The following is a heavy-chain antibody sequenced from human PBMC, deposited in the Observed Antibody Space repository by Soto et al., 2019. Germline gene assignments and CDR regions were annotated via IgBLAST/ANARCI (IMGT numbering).Heavy chain of an antibody. V-gene: IGHV4-59*12. J-gene: IGHJ4*02. D-gene: IGHD6-6*01. Sequence: SETLSLTCTVSGGSISSDYWTWIRQPPGERLEWIGYIYYNGNTNYNSSLKSRVTISIDTSKNQFSLKLSSVTAADTAVYYCATQRSSRRFDYWGQGTLVTVSS. CDR2: IYYNGNT. CDR3: ATQRSSRRFDY. CDR1: GGSISSDY.